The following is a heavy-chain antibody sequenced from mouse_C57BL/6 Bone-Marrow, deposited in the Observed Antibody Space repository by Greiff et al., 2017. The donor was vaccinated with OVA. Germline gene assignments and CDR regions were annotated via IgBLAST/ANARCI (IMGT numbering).Heavy chain of an antibody. Sequence: QVHVKQSGAELVRPGTSVKMSCKASGYTFTNYWIGWAKQRPGHGLEWIGDIYPGGGYTNYNEKFKGKATLTADKSSSTAYMQFSSLTSEDSAIYYCARKGQSGNCYAMDYWGQGTSVTVSS. CDR2: IYPGGGYT. D-gene: IGHD2-1*01. CDR3: ARKGQSGNCYAMDY. J-gene: IGHJ4*01. V-gene: IGHV1-63*01. CDR1: GYTFTNYW.